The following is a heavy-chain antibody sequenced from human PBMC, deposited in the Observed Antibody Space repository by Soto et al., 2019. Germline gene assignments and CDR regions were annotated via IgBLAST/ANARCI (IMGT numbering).Heavy chain of an antibody. V-gene: IGHV4-59*11. J-gene: IGHJ6*02. CDR1: GGSISSHY. CDR3: ARDGREASGMDV. D-gene: IGHD1-26*01. CDR2: IYYRGST. Sequence: SETLSLTCTVSGGSISSHYWSWVRQAPGKGLEWIGHIYYRGSTTYNPSLRSRSTISVDTSNNQFSLKLNSVTTADTAVYYCARDGREASGMDVWGQGTRVTVSS.